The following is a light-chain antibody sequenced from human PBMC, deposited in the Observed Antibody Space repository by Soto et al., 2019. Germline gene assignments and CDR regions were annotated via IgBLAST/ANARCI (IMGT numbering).Light chain of an antibody. V-gene: IGLV2-11*01. CDR1: NSDIGGYNY. J-gene: IGLJ3*02. CDR2: DVN. CDR3: CSYAGRYNFWV. Sequence: QSALTQPRSVSGSPGQSVTISCTGTNSDIGGYNYVSWYQQHPGKAPKVMIYDVNRRPSGVLDRFSGSKSGNTASLTISGLQAEDEADYYCCSYAGRYNFWVFGGGTKVTVL.